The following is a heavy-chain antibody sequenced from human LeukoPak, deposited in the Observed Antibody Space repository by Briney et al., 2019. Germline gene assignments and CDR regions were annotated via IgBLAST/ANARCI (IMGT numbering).Heavy chain of an antibody. D-gene: IGHD1-7*01. CDR3: ARRWNYGRNYYIDV. Sequence: SETLSLTCALYGRSFNIYYWSWIRQSPGKGLEWIGEINDGGTINYNPSLLSRVPISLDRSKNQFSLRLTSVTTTDTAVYYCARRWNYGRNYYIDVWGKGATVSVSS. V-gene: IGHV4-34*01. CDR2: INDGGTI. CDR1: GRSFNIYY. J-gene: IGHJ6*03.